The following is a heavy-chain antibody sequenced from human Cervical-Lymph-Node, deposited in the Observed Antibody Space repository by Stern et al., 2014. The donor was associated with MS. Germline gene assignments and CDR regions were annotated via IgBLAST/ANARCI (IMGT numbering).Heavy chain of an antibody. CDR3: ARGELKEGLVRGMDV. CDR2: IIPIFGTA. Sequence: VQLAESGAEVQQPGSSAKVSCKATGGTFSSYAISWVRQAPGQGLEWMGGIIPIFGTANYAQKFQGRVAITADESTSTAYMELSSLRSEDTAVYYCARGELKEGLVRGMDVWGQGTTVTVSS. V-gene: IGHV1-69*01. D-gene: IGHD1-26*01. J-gene: IGHJ6*02. CDR1: GGTFSSYA.